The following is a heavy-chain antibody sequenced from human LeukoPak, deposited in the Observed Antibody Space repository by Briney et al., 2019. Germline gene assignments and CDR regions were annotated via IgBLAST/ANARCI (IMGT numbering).Heavy chain of an antibody. J-gene: IGHJ4*02. CDR2: NSGSGGTT. V-gene: IGHV3-23*01. CDR1: GFTFSTYG. CDR3: AKDLKPAAGPFDY. Sequence: GGSLRLSCATSGFTFSTYGMHWVRQAPGKGLEWVSANSGSGGTTYYADSVKGRFTISRDISKNTLYLQMNSLRAEDTAVYYCAKDLKPAAGPFDYWGQGTLVTVSS. D-gene: IGHD6-13*01.